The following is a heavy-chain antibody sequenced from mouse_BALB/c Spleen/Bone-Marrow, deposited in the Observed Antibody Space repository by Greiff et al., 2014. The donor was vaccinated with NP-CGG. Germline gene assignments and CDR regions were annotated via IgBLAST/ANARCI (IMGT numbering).Heavy chain of an antibody. CDR1: GYTFTSYW. CDR2: INPSNGRT. CDR3: AGPFDY. J-gene: IGHJ2*01. Sequence: QVQLQQSGAGLVKPGASVKLSCKASGYTFTSYWMHWVKQRPGQGLEWIGEINPSNGRTNYNEKFKSKATLTVDKSSSTAYMQLSSLTSEDSAVYYCAGPFDYWGQGTTLTVSS. V-gene: IGHV1S81*02.